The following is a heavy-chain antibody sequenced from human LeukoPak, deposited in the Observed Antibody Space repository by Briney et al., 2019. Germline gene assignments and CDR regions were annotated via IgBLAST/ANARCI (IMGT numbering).Heavy chain of an antibody. V-gene: IGHV3-30-3*01. Sequence: GGSLRLSCAASGFTFSSYWMHWVRQAPGKGLEWVAVISYDGSNKYYADSVKGRFTISRDNSKNTLYLQMNSLRAEDTAVYYCARDFTMVRGVTQYYYYYGMDVWGQGTTVTVSS. J-gene: IGHJ6*02. D-gene: IGHD3-10*01. CDR2: ISYDGSNK. CDR3: ARDFTMVRGVTQYYYYYGMDV. CDR1: GFTFSSYW.